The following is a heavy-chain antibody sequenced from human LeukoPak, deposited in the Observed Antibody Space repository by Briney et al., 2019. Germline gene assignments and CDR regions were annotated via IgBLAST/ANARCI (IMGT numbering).Heavy chain of an antibody. V-gene: IGHV4-4*07. Sequence: SETLSLTCTVSGGSISSYYWSWIRQPAGKGLEWIGRIYTSGSTNYNPSLKSRVTMSVDTSKNQFSLKLSSVTAADTAVYYCAMVYYYGSGSYYGNDAFDIWGQGTMVTVSS. CDR1: GGSISSYY. J-gene: IGHJ3*02. D-gene: IGHD3-10*01. CDR2: IYTSGST. CDR3: AMVYYYGSGSYYGNDAFDI.